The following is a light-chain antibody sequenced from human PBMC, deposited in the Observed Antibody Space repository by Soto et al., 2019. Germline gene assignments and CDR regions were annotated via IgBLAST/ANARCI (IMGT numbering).Light chain of an antibody. J-gene: IGKJ4*01. CDR2: AAS. V-gene: IGKV1-39*01. CDR3: QQSYSTPLT. Sequence: DIQTAQSPASLSASVGDRVTIALRPSQSINSYLNWYQQKPGKDTTLLIYAASSLHSVVPSRFSGSGSGRDFTLTISSLQPEDFATYYCQQSYSTPLTFGGGTKVDIK. CDR1: QSINSY.